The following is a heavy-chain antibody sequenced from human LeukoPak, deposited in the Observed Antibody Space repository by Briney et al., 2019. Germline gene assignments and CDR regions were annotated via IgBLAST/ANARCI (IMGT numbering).Heavy chain of an antibody. V-gene: IGHV4-34*01. Sequence: NPSETLSLTCAVYGGSFSGYYWSWIRQPPGKGLEWIGEINHSGSTNYNPSLKSRLTISVDTSKNQFSLKLTSVTAADTAVYYCARPLHCSGGSCQDYWGQGALVTVSS. CDR1: GGSFSGYY. D-gene: IGHD2-15*01. J-gene: IGHJ4*02. CDR2: INHSGST. CDR3: ARPLHCSGGSCQDY.